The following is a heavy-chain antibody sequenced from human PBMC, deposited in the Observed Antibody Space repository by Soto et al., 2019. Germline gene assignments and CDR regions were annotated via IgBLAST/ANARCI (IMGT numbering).Heavy chain of an antibody. CDR3: ATSNCLDL. V-gene: IGHV4-39*02. CDR1: GGSISSRGYY. D-gene: IGHD2-2*01. Sequence: QLQLQESGPGLVKPSETLSFTCTVSGGSISSRGYYWGWIRQPPGKGLEWIGTIYYSGSTYYNPSLKSRVTISVDTSKNHFSLKLSSVTAAATAVNYCATSNCLDLWGQGTLVTVSS. J-gene: IGHJ5*02. CDR2: IYYSGST.